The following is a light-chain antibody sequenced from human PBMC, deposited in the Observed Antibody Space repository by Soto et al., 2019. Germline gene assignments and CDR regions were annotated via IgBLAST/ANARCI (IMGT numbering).Light chain of an antibody. J-gene: IGLJ2*01. CDR3: SSYAGSNKV. CDR2: EVS. V-gene: IGLV2-8*01. CDR1: SSEVGGYNY. Sequence: QSALTQPPSASGSPGQSVTISCTGTSSEVGGYNYVSWYQQHPGKGPKLMIYEVSKQPSGVPDRFSGSKSGNTASLTVSGLQAEDEAEYYCSSYAGSNKVFGGGTKLTVL.